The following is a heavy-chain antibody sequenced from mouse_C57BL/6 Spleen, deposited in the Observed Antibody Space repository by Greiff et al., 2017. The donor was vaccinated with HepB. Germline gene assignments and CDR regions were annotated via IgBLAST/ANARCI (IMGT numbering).Heavy chain of an antibody. CDR1: GFNIKDDY. CDR3: TSDGYLFDY. D-gene: IGHD2-3*01. V-gene: IGHV14-4*01. CDR2: IDPENGDT. J-gene: IGHJ2*01. Sequence: VQLKESGAELVRPGASVKLSCTASGFNIKDDYMHWVKQRPEQGLEWIGWIDPENGDTEYASKFQGKATITADTSSNTAYLQLSSLTSEVTAVYYCTSDGYLFDYWGQGTTLTVSS.